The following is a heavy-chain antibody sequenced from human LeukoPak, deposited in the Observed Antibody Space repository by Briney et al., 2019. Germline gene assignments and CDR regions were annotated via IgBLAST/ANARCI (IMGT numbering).Heavy chain of an antibody. D-gene: IGHD2-15*01. CDR2: IYYSGST. CDR3: VRHGGGYCSGGSCYVDY. V-gene: IGHV4-39*01. Sequence: PSETLSLTCTVSGGSISSSSYYWGWIRQPPGKGLEWLGSIYYSGSTYYNPSLKSRVTISVDTSKNQFSLQVTSVTAADTAVYYCVRHGGGYCSGGSCYVDYWGQGTLVTVSS. CDR1: GGSISSSSYY. J-gene: IGHJ4*02.